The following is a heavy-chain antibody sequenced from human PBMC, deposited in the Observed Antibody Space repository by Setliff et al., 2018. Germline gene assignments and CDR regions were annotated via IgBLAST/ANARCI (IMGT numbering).Heavy chain of an antibody. V-gene: IGHV5-51*01. J-gene: IGHJ3*02. D-gene: IGHD3-22*01. CDR1: GYSFTSYW. CDR3: ARQFYYDSSGTGAFDI. Sequence: GESLKISCKGSGYSFTSYWIGWVRQMPGKGLEWMGIIYPGDSDTRYSPSIQGQVTISADKSISTAYLQWSSLKASDTAMYYCARQFYYDSSGTGAFDIWGQGTMVTVSS. CDR2: IYPGDSDT.